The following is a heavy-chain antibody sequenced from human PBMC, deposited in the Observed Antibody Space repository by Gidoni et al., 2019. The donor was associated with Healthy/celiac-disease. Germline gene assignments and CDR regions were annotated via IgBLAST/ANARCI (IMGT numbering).Heavy chain of an antibody. CDR2: IIPIFGTA. Sequence: QVQLVQSGAEVKKPGSSVKVSCKASGGTFSSYAISWVRPAPGQGLEWMGGIIPIFGTANYAQKFQGRVTITADESTSTAYMELSSLRSEDTAVYYCARARGAYLGYCSGGSCYLPGVWGYYYGMDVWGQGTTVTVSS. J-gene: IGHJ6*02. V-gene: IGHV1-69*01. CDR1: GGTFSSYA. D-gene: IGHD2-15*01. CDR3: ARARGAYLGYCSGGSCYLPGVWGYYYGMDV.